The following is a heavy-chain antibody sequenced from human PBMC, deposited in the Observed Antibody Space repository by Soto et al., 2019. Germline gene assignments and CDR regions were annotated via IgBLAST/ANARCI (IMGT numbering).Heavy chain of an antibody. CDR1: GFTVSSNY. Sequence: EVQLVESGGGLVQPGGSLRLSCVASGFTVSSNYMSWVRQAPGKGLEWVSVIYSGGSTYYADSVKGRFTISRDNSKNTLYLQMNSLRAEDTAVYYCANVATARWYFDLWGRGTLVTVSS. CDR2: IYSGGST. D-gene: IGHD1-26*01. CDR3: ANVATARWYFDL. V-gene: IGHV3-66*01. J-gene: IGHJ2*01.